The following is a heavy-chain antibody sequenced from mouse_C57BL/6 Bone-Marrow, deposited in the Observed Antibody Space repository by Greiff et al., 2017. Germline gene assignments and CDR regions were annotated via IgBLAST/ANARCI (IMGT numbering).Heavy chain of an antibody. CDR2: INPSSGYT. Sequence: QVQLKESGAELARPGASVKMSCKASGYTFTSYTMHWVKQRPGQGLEWIGYINPSSGYTNYNQKFKDKATLTADKSSSTAYMQLSSLTSEDSAVXYCARGYDGYYGFAYWGQGTLVTVSA. J-gene: IGHJ3*01. CDR1: GYTFTSYT. V-gene: IGHV1-4*01. D-gene: IGHD2-3*01. CDR3: ARGYDGYYGFAY.